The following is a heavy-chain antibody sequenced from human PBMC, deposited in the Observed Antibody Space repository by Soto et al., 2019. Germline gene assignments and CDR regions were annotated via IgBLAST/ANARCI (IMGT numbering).Heavy chain of an antibody. J-gene: IGHJ4*02. CDR1: GYTVTSYY. CDR2: INPSGGSS. CDR3: ARTPGYTDRNYFDY. V-gene: IGHV1-46*01. Sequence: QIQLVQSGAEVKKPGASVKVSCKASGYTVTSYYMHWVRQAPGQGLEWMGIINPSGGSSTYAQKFQGRLTMTRDTSTSTVYMELSSLRSEDTAMYYCARTPGYTDRNYFDYWGQGTLVTVSS. D-gene: IGHD2-2*02.